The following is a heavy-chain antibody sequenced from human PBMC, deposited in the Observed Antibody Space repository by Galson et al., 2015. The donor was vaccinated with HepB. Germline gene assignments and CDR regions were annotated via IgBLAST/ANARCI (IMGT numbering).Heavy chain of an antibody. J-gene: IGHJ6*02. Sequence: SLRLSCAASGLTLSSYTMSWVRQSPGRGLQWVSYISTNGATTYYAESGKGRFTIARDNSKNTVFLQMSSLRAEDTAIYYCAKGAYMSSYSLYGMDAWGQGTTVIVSS. CDR1: GLTLSSYT. CDR3: AKGAYMSSYSLYGMDA. D-gene: IGHD6-6*01. V-gene: IGHV3-23*01. CDR2: ISTNGATT.